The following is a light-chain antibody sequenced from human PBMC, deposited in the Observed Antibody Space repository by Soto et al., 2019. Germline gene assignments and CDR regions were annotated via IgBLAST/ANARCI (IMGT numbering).Light chain of an antibody. Sequence: EVVLTQSPGTLSLSPGERATLSCRASQSVYSNSLAWYQHKPGQAPRLLISGASSRATGIPHRFSGSGSGTDFTLTISRLEPEDFAVYYCQQYGSSPLTFGGGTKVDIK. CDR3: QQYGSSPLT. CDR1: QSVYSNS. CDR2: GAS. V-gene: IGKV3-20*01. J-gene: IGKJ4*01.